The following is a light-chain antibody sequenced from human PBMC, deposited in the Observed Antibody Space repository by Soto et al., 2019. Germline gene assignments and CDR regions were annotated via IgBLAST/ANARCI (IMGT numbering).Light chain of an antibody. CDR1: NSDIGNYNI. Sequence: QSALTQPASVSGSPGQSITISCTGSNSDIGNYNIVSWYQQHPDKAPQLIIYEVTKRPSGVSNRFSGSKSGNTASLTISGLQPEDEADYYCSSYSITTSLYVFGTGTKVTVL. V-gene: IGLV2-14*02. CDR2: EVT. J-gene: IGLJ1*01. CDR3: SSYSITTSLYV.